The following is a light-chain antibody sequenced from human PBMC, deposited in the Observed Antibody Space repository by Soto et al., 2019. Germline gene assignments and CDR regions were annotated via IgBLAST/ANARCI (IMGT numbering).Light chain of an antibody. J-gene: IGKJ3*01. CDR2: AAS. Sequence: IQLTQSPSSLSASVGDRVTITCRASQGISSYLAWYQQKQGNAPKLLIYAASTLQSGVPSRFSGSESGTDCTLTISSLQHEYFAIFYCQQLNSYPLFGPGTKVDIK. V-gene: IGKV1-9*01. CDR1: QGISSY. CDR3: QQLNSYPL.